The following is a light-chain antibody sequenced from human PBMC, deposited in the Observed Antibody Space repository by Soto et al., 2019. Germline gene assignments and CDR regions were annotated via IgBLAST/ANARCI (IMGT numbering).Light chain of an antibody. Sequence: EIVMTQSPATLSVSPGERATLSCRGSQSVSSNLAWYQQKPGQAPRLLIYGASTRATGIPARFSGSGSGTELTLTISSLQSEDFAVYYCQQYNNWPRTFGQGTKLEIK. J-gene: IGKJ2*01. CDR2: GAS. CDR1: QSVSSN. V-gene: IGKV3-15*01. CDR3: QQYNNWPRT.